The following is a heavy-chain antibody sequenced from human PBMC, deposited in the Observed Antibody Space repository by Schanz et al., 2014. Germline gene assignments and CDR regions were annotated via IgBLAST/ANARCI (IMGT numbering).Heavy chain of an antibody. J-gene: IGHJ4*02. D-gene: IGHD2-21*01. CDR2: IIPSLGLA. CDR3: ARDRLECGAECYSVEVFEI. CDR1: GGTFSSFG. V-gene: IGHV1-69*04. Sequence: VQLEQSGAEVKKPGSSVKVSCKASGGTFSSFGINWVRQAPGQGLEWMGRIIPSLGLAKYEQKFQDKVTSTADISTTTAYMELSGLRSEDTAVYYCARDRLECGAECYSVEVFEIWGQGTLVIVSS.